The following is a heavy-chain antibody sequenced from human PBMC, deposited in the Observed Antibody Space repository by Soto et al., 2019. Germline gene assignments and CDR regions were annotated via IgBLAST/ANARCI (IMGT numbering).Heavy chain of an antibody. J-gene: IGHJ6*02. D-gene: IGHD6-13*01. Sequence: GESLKISCKGSGYSFTSYWISWVRQMPGKGLEWMGRIDPSDSYTNYSPSFQGHVTISADKSISTAYLQWSSLKASDTAMYYCARDIGWAAADPSPDYYYYGMDVWGQGTTVTVSS. CDR3: ARDIGWAAADPSPDYYYYGMDV. V-gene: IGHV5-10-1*01. CDR1: GYSFTSYW. CDR2: IDPSDSYT.